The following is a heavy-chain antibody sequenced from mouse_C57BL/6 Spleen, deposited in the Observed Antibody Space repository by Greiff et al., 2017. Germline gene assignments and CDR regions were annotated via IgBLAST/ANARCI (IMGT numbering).Heavy chain of an antibody. Sequence: EVKLQQSGPVLVKPGASVKMSCKASGYTFTDYYMNWVKQSHGKSLEWIGVINPYNGGTSYNQKFKGKATLTVDKSSSTAYMELNSLTSEDSAVYYCARRDSNLSWFAYWGQGTLVTVSA. CDR1: GYTFTDYY. V-gene: IGHV1-19*01. J-gene: IGHJ3*01. D-gene: IGHD2-5*01. CDR3: ARRDSNLSWFAY. CDR2: INPYNGGT.